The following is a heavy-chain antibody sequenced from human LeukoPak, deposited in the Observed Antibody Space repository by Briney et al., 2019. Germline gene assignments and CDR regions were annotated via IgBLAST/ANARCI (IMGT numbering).Heavy chain of an antibody. CDR1: AFTFSSYE. CDR3: AKEGTIFELYFQH. J-gene: IGHJ1*01. V-gene: IGHV3-48*03. D-gene: IGHD3-3*01. CDR2: ISSSGSTI. Sequence: PGGSLRLSCAASAFTFSSYEMNWVRQAPGKGLEWVSYISSSGSTIYYADSVKGRFTISRDNSKNTPYLQMNSLRAEDTAVYYCAKEGTIFELYFQHWGQGTLVTVSS.